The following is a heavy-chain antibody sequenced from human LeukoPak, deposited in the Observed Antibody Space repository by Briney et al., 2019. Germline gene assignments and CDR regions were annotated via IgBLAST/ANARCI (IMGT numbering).Heavy chain of an antibody. Sequence: GGSLRLSCAASGFTFSSYAMHWVRQAPGKGLEWVAVISYDGSNKYYADSVKGRFTISRDNSKNTLYLQMNSLRAEDTAVYYCATDSSYYYDSSGYCDYWGQGTLVTVSS. CDR1: GFTFSSYA. D-gene: IGHD3-22*01. J-gene: IGHJ4*02. CDR3: ATDSSYYYDSSGYCDY. V-gene: IGHV3-30-3*01. CDR2: ISYDGSNK.